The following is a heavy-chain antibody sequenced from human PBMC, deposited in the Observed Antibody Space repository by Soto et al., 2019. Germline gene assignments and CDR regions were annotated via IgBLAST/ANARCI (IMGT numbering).Heavy chain of an antibody. V-gene: IGHV1-46*01. D-gene: IGHD4-17*01. J-gene: IGHJ4*02. CDR3: ARADPVKEMTTVTTLDY. CDR1: GYSFTAYA. Sequence: ASVTVSCKAAGYSFTAYAMHWVRQAPGQRPEWMGIINPSGGSTSYAQKFQGRVTMTRDTSSITVYMELSSLRSEDTSVYYCARADPVKEMTTVTTLDYWGQGTLVTVSS. CDR2: INPSGGST.